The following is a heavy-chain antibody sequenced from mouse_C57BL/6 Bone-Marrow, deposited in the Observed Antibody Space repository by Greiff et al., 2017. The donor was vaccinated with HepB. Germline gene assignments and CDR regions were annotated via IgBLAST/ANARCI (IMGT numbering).Heavy chain of an antibody. CDR1: GFTFSDFY. CDR2: SRNKANDYTT. V-gene: IGHV7-1*01. Sequence: DVMLVESGGGLVQSGRSLRLSCATSGFTFSDFYMEWVRQAPGKGLEWIAASRNKANDYTTEYSASVKGRFIVSRDTSQSILYLQMNALRAEDTAIYYCARDAPDYDYDDAMDYWGQGTSVTVSS. D-gene: IGHD2-4*01. CDR3: ARDAPDYDYDDAMDY. J-gene: IGHJ4*01.